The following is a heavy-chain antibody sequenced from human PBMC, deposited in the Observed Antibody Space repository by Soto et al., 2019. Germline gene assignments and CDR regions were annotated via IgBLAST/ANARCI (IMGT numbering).Heavy chain of an antibody. Sequence: SETLSLTCTVSGGSVSSGSYYWSWIRQPPGKGLEWIGYIYYSGSTNYNPSLKSRVTISVDTSKNQFSLKLSSVTAADTAVYYCARAPLSFNGGDCYFDYWGQGTLLTVSS. CDR1: GGSVSSGSYY. V-gene: IGHV4-61*01. CDR2: IYYSGST. CDR3: ARAPLSFNGGDCYFDY. J-gene: IGHJ4*02. D-gene: IGHD2-21*02.